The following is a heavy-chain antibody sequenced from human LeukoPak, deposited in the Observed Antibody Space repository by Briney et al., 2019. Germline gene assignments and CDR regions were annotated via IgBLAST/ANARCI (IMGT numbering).Heavy chain of an antibody. D-gene: IGHD6-19*01. V-gene: IGHV4-39*02. J-gene: IGHJ5*02. CDR2: IYYSGSS. CDR1: GGSISSSSSY. CDR3: ARDRKFVAVAGTREDNWFDP. Sequence: SETLSLTCSVSGGSISSSSSYWGWIRQPPGKGLEWIGSIYYSGSSFDNPALKSRVTISVDTSKNQFSLKLSSVTAADTAVYYCARDRKFVAVAGTREDNWFDPWGQGTLVTVSS.